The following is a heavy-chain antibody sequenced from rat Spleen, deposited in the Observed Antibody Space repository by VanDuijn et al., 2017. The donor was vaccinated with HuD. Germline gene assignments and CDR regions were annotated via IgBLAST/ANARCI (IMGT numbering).Heavy chain of an antibody. CDR3: ARRGYNNQWYFDF. CDR1: GFTFSDYY. V-gene: IGHV5-20*01. D-gene: IGHD1-10*01. J-gene: IGHJ1*01. Sequence: EVQLVESGGGLVQPGRSLKLSCAASGFTFSDYYMAWVRQAPTKGLEWVASISYDGGSTYYRDSVKGRFTISRDNAKSSLYLQMNGLRSEDTATYYCARRGYNNQWYFDFWGPGTMVTVSS. CDR2: ISYDGGST.